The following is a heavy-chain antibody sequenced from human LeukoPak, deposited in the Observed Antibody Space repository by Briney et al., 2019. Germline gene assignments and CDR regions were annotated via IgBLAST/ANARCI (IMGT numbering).Heavy chain of an antibody. V-gene: IGHV3-23*01. D-gene: IGHD3-10*01. Sequence: GGSLRLSCAASGFTFSSYAMSWVRQAPGKGPEWVSAISGSGGSTYYADSVKGRFTISRDNSKNTLYLQMNSLRAEDTAVYYCANVYYFGSGTYESRYFDYWGQGTLVTVSS. CDR3: ANVYYFGSGTYESRYFDY. CDR1: GFTFSSYA. CDR2: ISGSGGST. J-gene: IGHJ4*02.